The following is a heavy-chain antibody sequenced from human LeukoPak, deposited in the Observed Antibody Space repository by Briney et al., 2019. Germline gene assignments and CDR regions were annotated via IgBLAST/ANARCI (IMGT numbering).Heavy chain of an antibody. J-gene: IGHJ6*02. Sequence: GRSLRLSCAASGFPFNLHAMNWVRQAPGKGLEWVAFISFDGSNDFYRDSVKGRFSISRDNSKNTLYLQMNDLTVDDAAVFYCARAASTMVTGGGTDVWGPGTTVTVSS. CDR3: ARAASTMVTGGGTDV. CDR1: GFPFNLHA. V-gene: IGHV3-30*01. D-gene: IGHD5-18*01. CDR2: ISFDGSND.